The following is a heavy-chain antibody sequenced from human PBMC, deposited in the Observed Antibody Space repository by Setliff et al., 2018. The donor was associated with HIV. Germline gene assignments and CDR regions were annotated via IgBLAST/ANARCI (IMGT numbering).Heavy chain of an antibody. D-gene: IGHD6-13*01. CDR2: ISYDGSDK. V-gene: IGHV3-30*04. CDR3: ATLSSNWHLDY. J-gene: IGHJ4*02. Sequence: GESLKISCATSGFTFSNYAMHWVRQAPVKGLEWVAVISYDGSDKYYADSVKGRFTISRDNSKNTVYLQMNSLRAEDTAVYYCATLSSNWHLDYWGQGTLVTVSS. CDR1: GFTFSNYA.